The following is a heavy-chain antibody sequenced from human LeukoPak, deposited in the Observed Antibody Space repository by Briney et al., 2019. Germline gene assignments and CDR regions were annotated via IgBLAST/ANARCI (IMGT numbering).Heavy chain of an antibody. CDR2: IIPIFGTA. D-gene: IGHD5-24*01. J-gene: IGHJ6*03. Sequence: SVKVSCKASGGTFSSYAISWVQQAPGQGLEWMVRIIPIFGTANYAQKFQGRVTITTDESTSTAYMELSSLRSEDTAVYYCAGLGRDGYNSRRVYYYYMDVWGKGTTVTVSS. V-gene: IGHV1-69*05. CDR3: AGLGRDGYNSRRVYYYYMDV. CDR1: GGTFSSYA.